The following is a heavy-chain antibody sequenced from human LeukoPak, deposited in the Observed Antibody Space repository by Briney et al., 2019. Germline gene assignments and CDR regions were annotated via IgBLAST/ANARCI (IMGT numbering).Heavy chain of an antibody. J-gene: IGHJ6*03. CDR2: IYHSGST. CDR1: GYSISSGYY. D-gene: IGHD2-2*01. Sequence: SETLSLTCAVSGYSISSGYYWGWIRQPPGKGLEWIGSIYHSGSTYYNPSLKSRVTISVDTSKNQFSLKLSSVTAADTAVYYYARTIVVVAYYYYMDVWGKGTTVTVSS. CDR3: ARTIVVVAYYYYMDV. V-gene: IGHV4-38-2*01.